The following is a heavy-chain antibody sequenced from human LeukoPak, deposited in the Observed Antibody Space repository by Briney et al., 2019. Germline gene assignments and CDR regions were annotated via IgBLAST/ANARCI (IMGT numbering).Heavy chain of an antibody. V-gene: IGHV3-23*01. CDR1: GFTFSSYA. J-gene: IGHJ4*02. CDR2: ISGSGGST. D-gene: IGHD3-22*01. CDR3: TTTSYDSSKDFDY. Sequence: GGSLRLSCAASGFTFSSYAMSWVRQAPGKGLEWVSAISGSGGSTYYADSVKGRITIPRDNSKNPLYLQMTSLRAEDTAVYYCTTTSYDSSKDFDYWGQGTLVTVSS.